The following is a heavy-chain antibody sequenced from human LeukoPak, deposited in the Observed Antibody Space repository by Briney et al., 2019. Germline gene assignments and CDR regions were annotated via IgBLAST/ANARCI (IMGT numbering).Heavy chain of an antibody. CDR2: ISAYNGKT. J-gene: IGHJ2*01. CDR1: GYKFNTYG. Sequence: ASVKVSCKASGYKFNTYGISWVRQAPGQGLEWMGWISAYNGKTDYAQKFQGRVTMTTDTSTSTAYMELRSLRSDDTAVYYCARQKYDYGANHWYFDLWGRGTLVTVSS. D-gene: IGHD4/OR15-4a*01. CDR3: ARQKYDYGANHWYFDL. V-gene: IGHV1-18*01.